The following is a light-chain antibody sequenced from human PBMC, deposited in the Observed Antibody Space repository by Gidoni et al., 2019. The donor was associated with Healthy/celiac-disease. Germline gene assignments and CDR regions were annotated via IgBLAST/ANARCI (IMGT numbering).Light chain of an antibody. CDR3: QQSNNSPVT. CDR1: QSVSSY. V-gene: IGKV1-39*01. J-gene: IGKJ1*01. Sequence: DLQMTQSHSPLSASVGDRVTITCRASQSVSSYLTWYQQKPGKAPKLLIYAASRLQSGVPARFSGSGSGTDFTLTISSLKPEDFAIYYCQQSNNSPVTFGQXTKVDIK. CDR2: AAS.